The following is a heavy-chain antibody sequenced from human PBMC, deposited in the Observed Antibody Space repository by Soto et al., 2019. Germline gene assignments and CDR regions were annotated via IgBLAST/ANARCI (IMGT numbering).Heavy chain of an antibody. CDR1: GFTFSSYA. D-gene: IGHD2-2*01. CDR3: AKMPSSYYYYYGMDV. V-gene: IGHV3-23*01. Sequence: EVQLLESGGGLVQPGGSLRLSCAASGFTFSSYAMSWVRQAPGKGLEWVSAISGSGGSTYYADSVKGRFTISRDNSKNTLYLQMNSRRAEDTAVYYCAKMPSSYYYYYGMDVWGQGTTVTVSS. J-gene: IGHJ6*02. CDR2: ISGSGGST.